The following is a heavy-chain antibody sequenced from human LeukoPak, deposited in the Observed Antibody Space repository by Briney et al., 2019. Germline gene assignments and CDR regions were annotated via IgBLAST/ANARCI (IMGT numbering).Heavy chain of an antibody. Sequence: PSETLSLTCTVSGGSISSYYWSWIRQPPGKGLEWIGYIYYSGSTNYNPSLKSRVTISVDTSKNQFSLKLSSVTAADTAVYYCARPGYSSSWYYFDHWGQGTLVTVSS. CDR1: GGSISSYY. CDR2: IYYSGST. CDR3: ARPGYSSSWYYFDH. J-gene: IGHJ4*02. D-gene: IGHD6-13*01. V-gene: IGHV4-59*01.